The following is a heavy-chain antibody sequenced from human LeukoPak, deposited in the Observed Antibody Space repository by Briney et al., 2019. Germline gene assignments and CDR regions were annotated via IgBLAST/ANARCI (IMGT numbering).Heavy chain of an antibody. CDR1: GFTFSSYG. CDR3: AKLYSGSYSDYFDY. Sequence: PGGSLRLSCAASGFTFSSYGMNWVRQAPGKGLEWVSAISGSGGSTYYADSVKGRFTISRDNSKNTLYLQMNSLRAEDTAVYYCAKLYSGSYSDYFDYWGQGTLVTVSS. CDR2: ISGSGGST. D-gene: IGHD1-26*01. V-gene: IGHV3-23*01. J-gene: IGHJ4*02.